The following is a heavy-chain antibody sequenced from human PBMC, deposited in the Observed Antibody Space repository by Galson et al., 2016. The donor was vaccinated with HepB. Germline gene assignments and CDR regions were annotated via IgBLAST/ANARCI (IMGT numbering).Heavy chain of an antibody. V-gene: IGHV3-53*01. CDR3: ARLVLYDTSGSYY. CDR1: GFTVSNNY. CDR2: MYSGGGT. Sequence: SLRLSCAVSGFTVSNNYMSWVRQAPGKGLEWVSVMYSGGGTYHADSVRGRFTISRDNSKNTVYLQMNSLRAEDTAVYYCARLVLYDTSGSYYWGQGTLVTVSS. D-gene: IGHD3-22*01. J-gene: IGHJ4*02.